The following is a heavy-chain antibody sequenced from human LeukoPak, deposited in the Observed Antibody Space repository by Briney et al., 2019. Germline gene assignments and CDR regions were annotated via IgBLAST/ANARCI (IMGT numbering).Heavy chain of an antibody. CDR1: GGFISSSSDY. D-gene: IGHD3-9*01. Sequence: SETLSLICTVSGGFISSSSDYWGWIRQPPGKGVDWIGSIYYSGSTYYNPSLKSRVTISVDTSKNQFSLKLSSVTAADTAVNYCARHRGPTYYDILTGYSSRGEPYYFEYWGQETLVTVSS. V-gene: IGHV4-39*01. J-gene: IGHJ4*02. CDR3: ARHRGPTYYDILTGYSSRGEPYYFEY. CDR2: IYYSGST.